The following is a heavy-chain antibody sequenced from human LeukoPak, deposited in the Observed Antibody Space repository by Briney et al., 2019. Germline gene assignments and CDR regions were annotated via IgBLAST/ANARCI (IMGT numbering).Heavy chain of an antibody. Sequence: PSETLSLTCAVYGGSFSGYYWSWIRQPPGKGLEWIGEIYHSGSTNYNPSLKSRVTISLDKSKNQFSLKLTSVTAADTAVYYCVKAAVAVDYWGQGTLATVSS. D-gene: IGHD6-19*01. CDR1: GGSFSGYY. J-gene: IGHJ4*02. V-gene: IGHV4-34*01. CDR2: IYHSGST. CDR3: VKAAVAVDY.